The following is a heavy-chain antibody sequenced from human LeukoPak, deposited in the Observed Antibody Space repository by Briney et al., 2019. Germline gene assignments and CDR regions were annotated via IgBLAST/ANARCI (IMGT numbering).Heavy chain of an antibody. V-gene: IGHV3-30-3*01. CDR2: ISYDGSNK. J-gene: IGHJ4*02. Sequence: GGSLRLSCAASGFTFSSYAMHWVRQAPGKGLEWVAVISYDGSNKYYADSVKGRFTISRDNSKNTLYLQMNSLRAEDTAVYYCARDRWNYALYYFDYWGQGTLVTVSS. CDR1: GFTFSSYA. D-gene: IGHD1-7*01. CDR3: ARDRWNYALYYFDY.